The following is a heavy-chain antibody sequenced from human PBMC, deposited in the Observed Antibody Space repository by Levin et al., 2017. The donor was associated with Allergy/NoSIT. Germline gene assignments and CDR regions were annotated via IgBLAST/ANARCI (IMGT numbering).Heavy chain of an antibody. CDR2: ISAYNGNT. V-gene: IGHV1-18*01. Sequence: GESLKISCKASGYTFTSYGISWVRQAPGQGLEWMGWISAYNGNTNYAQKLQGRVTMTTDTSTSTAYMELRSLRSDDTAVYYCWVEGYGLGPYFDYWGQGTLVTVSS. J-gene: IGHJ4*02. D-gene: IGHD3-10*01. CDR3: WVEGYGLGPYFDY. CDR1: GYTFTSYG.